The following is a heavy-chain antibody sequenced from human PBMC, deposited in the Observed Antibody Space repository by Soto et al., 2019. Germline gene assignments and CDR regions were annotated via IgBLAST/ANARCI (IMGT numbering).Heavy chain of an antibody. V-gene: IGHV1-69*01. D-gene: IGHD3-10*01. CDR1: VGTFSSYA. J-gene: IGHJ5*02. CDR2: IIPIFGTA. Sequence: QVQLVQSGAEVKKPGSSVKVSCKASVGTFSSYAISWVRQAPGQGLEWMGGIIPIFGTANYAQKFQGRVTITADESTSTAYMELSSLRSEDTAVYYCARDLRRYYYGSGSPNWFDPWGEGTMVTVS. CDR3: ARDLRRYYYGSGSPNWFDP.